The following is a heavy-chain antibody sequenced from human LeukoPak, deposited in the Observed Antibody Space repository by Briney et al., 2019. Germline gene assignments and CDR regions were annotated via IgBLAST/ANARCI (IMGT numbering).Heavy chain of an antibody. CDR2: ISGGGSGGST. CDR3: ARDSSSLGALVDY. CDR1: GFTFSSSA. J-gene: IGHJ4*02. Sequence: GGSLRLSCAASGFTFSSSAMSWVRQAPGKGLEWVSNISGGGSGGSTYYADSVKGRFTISRDNSKNTLYLQMNSLRAEDTAVYYCARDSSSLGALVDYWGQGTLVTVSS. D-gene: IGHD6-6*01. V-gene: IGHV3-23*01.